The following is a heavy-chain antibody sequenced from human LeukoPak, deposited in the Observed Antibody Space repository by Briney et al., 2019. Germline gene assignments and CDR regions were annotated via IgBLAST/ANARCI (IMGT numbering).Heavy chain of an antibody. CDR2: INPNSGGT. CDR3: ARTQLVRAFDY. J-gene: IGHJ4*02. V-gene: IGHV1-2*02. Sequence: ASVKVSCKASGGTFSSYAISWVRQAPGQGLEWMGWINPNSGGTNYAQKFQGRVTMTRDTSISTAYMELSRLRSDDTAVYYCARTQLVRAFDYWGQGTLVTVSS. D-gene: IGHD6-6*01. CDR1: GGTFSSYA.